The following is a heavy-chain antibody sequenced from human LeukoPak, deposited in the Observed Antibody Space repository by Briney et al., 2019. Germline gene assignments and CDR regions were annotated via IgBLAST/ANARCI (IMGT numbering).Heavy chain of an antibody. J-gene: IGHJ5*02. Sequence: GGSLRLSCAASGFTFGSYGMHWVRQAPGKGLEWVAVIWYDGSNRYYADSVKGRFTISRDNSKNTLDLQMNSLRAADTAVYYCARDGLRGNNWFDPWGQGTLVTVSS. CDR3: ARDGLRGNNWFDP. CDR2: IWYDGSNR. CDR1: GFTFGSYG. V-gene: IGHV3-33*08. D-gene: IGHD5-24*01.